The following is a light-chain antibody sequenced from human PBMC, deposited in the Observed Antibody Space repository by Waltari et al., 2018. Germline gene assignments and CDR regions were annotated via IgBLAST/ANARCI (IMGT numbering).Light chain of an antibody. J-gene: IGLJ2*01. V-gene: IGLV1-47*01. CDR2: KNN. Sequence: QSVLTQSPSASGTPGQRVTISCSGSSSNIGSNYVYWYQQLPGTAPKLLIYKNNQRPSGVPDRFSGSKSGTSASLAISGLRSEDEADYSCAAWDDSLSGVVFGGGTKLTVL. CDR1: SSNIGSNY. CDR3: AAWDDSLSGVV.